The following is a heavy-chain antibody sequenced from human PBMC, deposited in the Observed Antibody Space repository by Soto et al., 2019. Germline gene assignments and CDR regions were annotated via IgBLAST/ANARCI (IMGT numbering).Heavy chain of an antibody. CDR2: ISHGGTT. V-gene: IGHV4-34*01. D-gene: IGHD3-16*01. CDR1: GGSFTDYY. CDR3: VSGDKRRISLGGGAAIMGKQLDY. Sequence: SETLSLTCSVSGGSFTDYYWTWIRQPPGKPLEWIGEISHGGTTKDNPFLHSRVTMSVDTSRNQFSLDLTSVTAAVSAVYYCVSGDKRRISLGGGAAIMGKQLDYWGQGTLVTVSS. J-gene: IGHJ4*02.